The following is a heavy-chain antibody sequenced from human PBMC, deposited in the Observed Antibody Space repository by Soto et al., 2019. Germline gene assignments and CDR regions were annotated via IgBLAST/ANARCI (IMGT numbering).Heavy chain of an antibody. CDR1: GFTFSSYW. J-gene: IGHJ4*02. V-gene: IGHV3-74*01. CDR3: AREKIYYYDSSGYGPIDY. Sequence: GGSLRLSCAASGFTFSSYWMHWVRQAPGKGLVWVSRINSDGSSTSYADSVKGRFTISRDNAKNTLYLQMNSLRAENTAVYYCAREKIYYYDSSGYGPIDYWGQGNLVTVSS. D-gene: IGHD3-22*01. CDR2: INSDGSST.